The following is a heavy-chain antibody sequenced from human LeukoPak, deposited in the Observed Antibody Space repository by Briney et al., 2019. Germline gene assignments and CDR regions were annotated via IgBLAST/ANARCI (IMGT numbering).Heavy chain of an antibody. V-gene: IGHV3-21*01. J-gene: IGHJ4*02. CDR2: ISSSSSYI. D-gene: IGHD3-10*01. CDR3: AYSYGSGSYLTFDY. CDR1: GFTFSSYS. Sequence: PGGSLRLSCAASGFTFSSYSMNWVRQAPGKGLEWVSSISSSSSYIYYADSVKGRFTIYRDNAKNSLYLQMNSLRAEDTAVYYCAYSYGSGSYLTFDYWGQGTLVTVSS.